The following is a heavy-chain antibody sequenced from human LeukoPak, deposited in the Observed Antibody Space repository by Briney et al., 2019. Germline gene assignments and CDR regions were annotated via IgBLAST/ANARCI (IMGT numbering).Heavy chain of an antibody. CDR2: IFWDDNK. V-gene: IGHV2-5*02. Sequence: SGPTLVYPTQTLTLTCTFSGFSLTSEGVAVGWIRQPPGKALECLALIFWDDNKHYSPSLKNRLTLTRDTSKNQVVLTMANMDPVDTATYYCAHRTYGPFHYWGQGTLVTVSS. CDR1: GFSLTSEGVA. CDR3: AHRTYGPFHY. D-gene: IGHD2-8*01. J-gene: IGHJ4*02.